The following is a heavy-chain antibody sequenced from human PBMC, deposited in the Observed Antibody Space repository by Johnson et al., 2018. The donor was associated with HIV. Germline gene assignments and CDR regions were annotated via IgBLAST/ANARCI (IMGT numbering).Heavy chain of an antibody. J-gene: IGHJ3*02. CDR1: GFTFSSYA. CDR2: IAYDGSNK. V-gene: IGHV3-30*14. Sequence: QVRLVDSLGGLVQPGGSLRLSCAASGFTFSSYAMHWVRQAPGQGLEWVAVIAYDGSNKYYADPVKGRFTISRDNSKNTLYLQMNSLRAEDTAVYYCARGAANDAFDIWGQGTMVTVSS. CDR3: ARGAANDAFDI. D-gene: IGHD1-26*01.